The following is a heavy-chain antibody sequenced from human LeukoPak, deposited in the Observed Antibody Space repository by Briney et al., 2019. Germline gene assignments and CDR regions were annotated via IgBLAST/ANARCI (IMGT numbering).Heavy chain of an antibody. V-gene: IGHV1-69*04. D-gene: IGHD6-13*01. CDR1: GGTFSSYA. Sequence: SVKVSCKASGGTFSSYAISWVRQAPGQGLEWMGRIIPILGTANYAQKFQGRVPITADKSTSTVYMELSSLRSEDTAVYYCARDQGGIAAAVDYWGQGTLVTVSS. CDR2: IIPILGTA. CDR3: ARDQGGIAAAVDY. J-gene: IGHJ4*02.